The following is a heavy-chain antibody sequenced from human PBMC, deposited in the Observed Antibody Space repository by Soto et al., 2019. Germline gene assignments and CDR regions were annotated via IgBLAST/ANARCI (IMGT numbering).Heavy chain of an antibody. Sequence: QVQLVQSGAEVRKPGASVKVSCKPSGYTFNTYYLHWLRQAPGQALEWMGVIHPSGGGTTYAQKFLGRVTVTRDTSTTTVFMELRSLGSDDTAVYYCARGGHIAVVTASFDNWGQGTLVTVSS. CDR1: GYTFNTYY. J-gene: IGHJ4*02. CDR3: ARGGHIAVVTASFDN. CDR2: IHPSGGGT. V-gene: IGHV1-46*02. D-gene: IGHD2-21*02.